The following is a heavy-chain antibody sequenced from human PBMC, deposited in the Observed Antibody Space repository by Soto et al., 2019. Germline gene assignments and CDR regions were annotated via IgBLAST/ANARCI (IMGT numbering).Heavy chain of an antibody. J-gene: IGHJ6*02. CDR2: INAGGSDA. CDR3: ATRHFHGLDV. V-gene: IGHV3-7*03. CDR1: GFTFNTYW. Sequence: PGGSLRLSCAPSGFTFNTYWMSWVRQAPGKGLEWVSNINAGGSDAHYADSVKGRFTVSRDNARNSLLLQMNSVTAEDTAVYYCATRHFHGLDVWRQRTTVTVPS.